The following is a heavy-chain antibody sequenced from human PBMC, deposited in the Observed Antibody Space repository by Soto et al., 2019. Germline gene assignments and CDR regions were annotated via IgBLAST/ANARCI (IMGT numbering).Heavy chain of an antibody. D-gene: IGHD2-2*01. J-gene: IGHJ5*02. CDR1: GGSISSSSYY. Sequence: SETLSLTCTVSGGSISSSSYYWGWIRQPPGKGLEWIGSIYYSGSTYYNPSLKSRVTISVDTSKNQFSLKLSSVTAADTAVYYCARGGVVPADNWFDPWGQGTLVTVSS. CDR3: ARGGVVPADNWFDP. V-gene: IGHV4-39*07. CDR2: IYYSGST.